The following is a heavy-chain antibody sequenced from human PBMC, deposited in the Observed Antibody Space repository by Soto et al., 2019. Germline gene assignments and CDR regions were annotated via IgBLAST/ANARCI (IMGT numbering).Heavy chain of an antibody. CDR2: ISAYNGNT. CDR3: ARDRGSLVRGVTSGYFDY. J-gene: IGHJ4*02. D-gene: IGHD3-10*01. V-gene: IGHV1-18*01. Sequence: QVQLVQSGAEVKKPGASVKVSCKASGYTFTSYGISWVRQAPGQGLEWMGWISAYNGNTNYAQKLQGRVTMTTDTSTSTADMELRSLRSDDTAVYYCARDRGSLVRGVTSGYFDYWGQGTLVTVSS. CDR1: GYTFTSYG.